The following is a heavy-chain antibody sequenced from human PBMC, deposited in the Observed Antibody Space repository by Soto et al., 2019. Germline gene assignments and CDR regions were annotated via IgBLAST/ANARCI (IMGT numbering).Heavy chain of an antibody. CDR2: ISGSGGST. V-gene: IGHV3-23*01. CDR1: GFTFSSYA. Sequence: GGSLRLSCAASGFTFSSYAMSWVRQAPGKGLEWVSAISGSGGSTYYADSVKGRFTISRDNSKNTLYLQMNSLRAEDTAVYYCAKDPYYDILTGYSGFDYWGQGTLVTVS. J-gene: IGHJ4*02. CDR3: AKDPYYDILTGYSGFDY. D-gene: IGHD3-9*01.